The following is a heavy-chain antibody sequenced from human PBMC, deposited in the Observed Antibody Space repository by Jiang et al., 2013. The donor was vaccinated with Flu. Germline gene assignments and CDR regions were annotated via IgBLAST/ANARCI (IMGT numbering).Heavy chain of an antibody. J-gene: IGHJ4*02. V-gene: IGHV1-3*01. Sequence: SGAEVKKPGASVKVPARFLDTPSLIILSIGCARPPGKALSGWDGSTLAMVTQDIQKFQDRVTITRDTSASAAYMELGSLRTEDTAVYFCARGLPADGQYLFDYWGQGTLVTVSS. D-gene: IGHD6-13*01. CDR3: ARGLPADGQYLFDY. CDR2: STLAMVT. CDR1: DTPSLIIL.